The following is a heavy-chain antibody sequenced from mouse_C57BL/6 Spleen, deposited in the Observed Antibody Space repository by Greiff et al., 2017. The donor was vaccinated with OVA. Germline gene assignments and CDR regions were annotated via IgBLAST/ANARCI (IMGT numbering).Heavy chain of an antibody. J-gene: IGHJ2*01. CDR1: GFTFSDYY. Sequence: EVHLVESEGGLVQPGSSMKLSCTASGFTFSDYYMAWVRQVPEKGLEWVANINYDGSSTYYLDSLQSRFIISRDNAKNILYLQMSSLKSEDTATYYCAREIDYYGSSYRGYFDYWGQGTTLTVSS. D-gene: IGHD1-1*01. CDR2: INYDGSST. V-gene: IGHV5-16*01. CDR3: AREIDYYGSSYRGYFDY.